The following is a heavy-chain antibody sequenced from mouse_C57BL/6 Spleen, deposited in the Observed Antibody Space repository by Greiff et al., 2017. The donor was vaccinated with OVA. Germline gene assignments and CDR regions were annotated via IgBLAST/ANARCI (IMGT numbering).Heavy chain of an antibody. CDR2: INPGSGGT. J-gene: IGHJ4*01. V-gene: IGHV1-54*01. CDR3: ARQSNL. CDR1: GYAFTNYL. D-gene: IGHD2-5*01. Sequence: VQLQQSGAELVRPGTSVKVSCKASGYAFTNYLIEWVKQRPGQGLEWIGVINPGSGGTNYNEKFKGKATLTADKSSSTAYMQLSSLTSEDSAVYFCARQSNLWGQGTSVTVSS.